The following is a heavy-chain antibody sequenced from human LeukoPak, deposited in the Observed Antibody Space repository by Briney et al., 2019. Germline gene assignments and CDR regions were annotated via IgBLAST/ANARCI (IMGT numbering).Heavy chain of an antibody. V-gene: IGHV4-39*07. D-gene: IGHD1-1*01. CDR2: IYYSGST. Sequence: SETLSLTCTVSGGSISSSSYYWGWIRQPPGKGLEWIGSIYYSGSTYYNPSLKSRVTISVDTSKNQFSLKLSSVTAADTAVYYCARELDYMDVWGKGTTVTVSS. CDR3: ARELDYMDV. CDR1: GGSISSSSYY. J-gene: IGHJ6*03.